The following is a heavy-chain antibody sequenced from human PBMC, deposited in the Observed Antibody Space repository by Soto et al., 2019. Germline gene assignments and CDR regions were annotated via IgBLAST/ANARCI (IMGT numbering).Heavy chain of an antibody. CDR2: IIGSGGST. CDR1: GFTFSSYA. CDR3: AKGMVGYCSGGSCYSDPPYYYYGMDV. J-gene: IGHJ6*02. D-gene: IGHD2-15*01. Sequence: GGSLRLSCAASGFTFSSYAMSWVRQAPGKGLEWVSAIIGSGGSTYYADSVKGRFTISRDNSKNTLYLQMNSLRAEDTAVYYCAKGMVGYCSGGSCYSDPPYYYYGMDVWGQGTTVTVSS. V-gene: IGHV3-23*01.